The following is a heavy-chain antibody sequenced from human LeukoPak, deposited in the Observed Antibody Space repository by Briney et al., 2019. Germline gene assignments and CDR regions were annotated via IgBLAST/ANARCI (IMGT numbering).Heavy chain of an antibody. CDR3: ARVTLPLKWFDP. V-gene: IGHV1-69*13. Sequence: SVTVSCKSSGGSFSSYAIIWVRQDPGQGLEWMGGIIPIFGTANYAQKFQGRVTITADESTSTAYMELSSLRSEDTAVYYCARVTLPLKWFDPWGQGTLVTVSS. D-gene: IGHD4-23*01. CDR2: IIPIFGTA. J-gene: IGHJ5*02. CDR1: GGSFSSYA.